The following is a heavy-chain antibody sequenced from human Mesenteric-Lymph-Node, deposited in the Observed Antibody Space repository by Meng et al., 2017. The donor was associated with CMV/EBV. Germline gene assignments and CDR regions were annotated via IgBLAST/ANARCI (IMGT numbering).Heavy chain of an antibody. V-gene: IGHV4-4*08. D-gene: IGHD6-19*01. Sequence: SETLSLTCTVSGGSINSYYWTWIRQPPGKGLEWIGYIYNSGSTNYNPSLKSRVTISVDTSKNQFSLKLSSVTAADTAVYYCVRLLTAGVYYFDYWGQGTLVTVSS. CDR1: GGSINSYY. CDR3: VRLLTAGVYYFDY. J-gene: IGHJ4*02. CDR2: IYNSGST.